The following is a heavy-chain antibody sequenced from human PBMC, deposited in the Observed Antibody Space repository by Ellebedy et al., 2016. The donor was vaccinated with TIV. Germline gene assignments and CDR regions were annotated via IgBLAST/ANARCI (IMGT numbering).Heavy chain of an antibody. CDR1: GGSISSYY. D-gene: IGHD3-3*01. V-gene: IGHV4-59*01. CDR3: ARYTDDFWSGRYFDY. Sequence: MPGGSLRLSCTVSGGSISSYYWSWILQPPGKGLEWIGYIYYSGSTNYKPSLKSRVTISVDTSKNQFSLKLSSVTAADTAVYYCARYTDDFWSGRYFDYWGQGTLVTVSS. J-gene: IGHJ4*02. CDR2: IYYSGST.